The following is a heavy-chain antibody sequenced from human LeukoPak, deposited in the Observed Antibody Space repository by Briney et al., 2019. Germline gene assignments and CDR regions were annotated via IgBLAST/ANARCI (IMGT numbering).Heavy chain of an antibody. CDR1: GGSISSYY. CDR3: ARGRIAARRYYYYYMDV. Sequence: SETLSLTCTVSGGSISSYYWSWIRQPPGKGLEWIGYIYYSGSTNYNPSLKSRVTISVDTSKNQFSLKLSSVTAADTAVYYCARGRIAARRYYYYYMDVWGKGTTVTVSS. V-gene: IGHV4-59*12. J-gene: IGHJ6*03. CDR2: IYYSGST. D-gene: IGHD6-6*01.